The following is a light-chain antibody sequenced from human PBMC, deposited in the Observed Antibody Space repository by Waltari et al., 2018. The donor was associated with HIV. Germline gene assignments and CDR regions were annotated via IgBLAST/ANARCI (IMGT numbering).Light chain of an antibody. Sequence: EIVLTQSPGTLSLSPGERATLSCRASQSVSSSYLAWYQQNPGQAPRLLIYGASTRATGIPDRFSGSGSGADFTLTISRLEPGDFAVYYCQQYGTSPLTFGGGTKVEIK. CDR1: QSVSSSY. CDR2: GAS. CDR3: QQYGTSPLT. V-gene: IGKV3-20*01. J-gene: IGKJ4*01.